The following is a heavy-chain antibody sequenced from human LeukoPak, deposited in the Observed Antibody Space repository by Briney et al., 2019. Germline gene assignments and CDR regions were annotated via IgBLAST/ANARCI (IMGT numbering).Heavy chain of an antibody. CDR3: AKEPYDSGSFRTDYYYMDV. J-gene: IGHJ6*03. V-gene: IGHV1-2*02. Sequence: ASVKVSCKASGYTFTGYYMHWVRQAPGQGLEWMGWINPNSGGTNYAQKFQGRVTVTRDTSISTAYMELSRLRSDDTAVYYCAKEPYDSGSFRTDYYYMDVWGKGTTVTISS. CDR1: GYTFTGYY. D-gene: IGHD3-10*01. CDR2: INPNSGGT.